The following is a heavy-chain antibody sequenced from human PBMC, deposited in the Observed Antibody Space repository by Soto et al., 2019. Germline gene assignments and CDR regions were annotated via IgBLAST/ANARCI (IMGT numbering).Heavy chain of an antibody. CDR1: GGSISSGGYY. CDR2: IFYSGST. V-gene: IGHV4-31*03. CDR3: ARELVEHYAWKREENWFDP. Sequence: QVQLQESGPGLVKPSQTLSLTGTVSGGSISSGGYYWSWIRQHPGKGLECIGYIFYSGSTYSNPYLKSRVTISVDTSKNQFSLKLSSVTAADTAVYYCARELVEHYAWKREENWFDPWGQGTPVTVSS. D-gene: IGHD3-16*01. J-gene: IGHJ5*02.